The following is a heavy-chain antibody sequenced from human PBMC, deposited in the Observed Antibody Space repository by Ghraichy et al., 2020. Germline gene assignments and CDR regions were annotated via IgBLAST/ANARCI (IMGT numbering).Heavy chain of an antibody. J-gene: IGHJ3*02. D-gene: IGHD2-15*01. Sequence: GGSLRLSCAASGFTFSSYGMHWVRQAPGKGLEWVAVIWYDGSNKYYADSVKGRFTISRDNSKNTLYLQMNSLRAEDTAVYYCARDVAPARAFDIWGQGTMVTVSS. CDR3: ARDVAPARAFDI. V-gene: IGHV3-33*01. CDR1: GFTFSSYG. CDR2: IWYDGSNK.